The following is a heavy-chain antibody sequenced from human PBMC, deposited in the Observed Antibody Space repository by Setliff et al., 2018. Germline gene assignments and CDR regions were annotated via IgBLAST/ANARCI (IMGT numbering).Heavy chain of an antibody. CDR1: GGSITSGRYY. D-gene: IGHD1-26*01. CDR3: ARCSGSYDAFDI. Sequence: SETLSLTCTVSGGSITSGRYYWGWIRQPPGQGLEWIASIHYSENTYYNPSLKTRVTISVDTSKNQFSLKLSFVTAADTAVYYCARCSGSYDAFDIWGQGTMVTVSS. V-gene: IGHV4-39*01. J-gene: IGHJ3*02. CDR2: IHYSENT.